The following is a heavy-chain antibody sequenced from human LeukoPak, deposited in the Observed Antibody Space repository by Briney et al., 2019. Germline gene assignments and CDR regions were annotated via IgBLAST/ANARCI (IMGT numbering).Heavy chain of an antibody. CDR1: GFTFSTYA. CDR2: ISSSSSYI. Sequence: GGSLRLSCAASGFTFSTYAMTWVRQAPGKGLEWVSSISSSSSYIYYADSVKGRFTISRDNAKNSLYLQMNSLRAEDTAVYYCARGEGVDDYVDYWGQGTLVTVSS. J-gene: IGHJ4*02. D-gene: IGHD3-16*01. V-gene: IGHV3-21*01. CDR3: ARGEGVDDYVDY.